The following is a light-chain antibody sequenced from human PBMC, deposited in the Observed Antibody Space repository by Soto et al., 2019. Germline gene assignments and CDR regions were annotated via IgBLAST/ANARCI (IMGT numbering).Light chain of an antibody. Sequence: DIQMTQSPSSLSASVGDRVTITCRSSQSIVTYLNCYLQKTGKDPKLLIYAASNLQSGVPSRFSGSGSGTDFTLTISSLQSEDSATYLFQQRYSTTWAVGQGTKLDIK. CDR2: AAS. V-gene: IGKV1-39*01. J-gene: IGKJ1*01. CDR3: QQRYSTTWA. CDR1: QSIVTY.